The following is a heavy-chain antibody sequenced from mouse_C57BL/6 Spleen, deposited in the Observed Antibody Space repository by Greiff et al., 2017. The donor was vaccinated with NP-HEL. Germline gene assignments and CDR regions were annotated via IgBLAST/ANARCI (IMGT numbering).Heavy chain of an antibody. Sequence: EVQLVESGGGLVKPGGSLKLSCAASGFTFSSYAMSWVRQTPEKRLEWVATISDGGSYTYYPDNVKGRFTISRDNANNNLYLHISHLKSADTARYYCARDDEGYYKGYWGQGNTLTDSS. CDR1: GFTFSSYA. J-gene: IGHJ2*01. D-gene: IGHD2-3*01. CDR3: ARDDEGYYKGY. CDR2: ISDGGSYT. V-gene: IGHV5-4*01.